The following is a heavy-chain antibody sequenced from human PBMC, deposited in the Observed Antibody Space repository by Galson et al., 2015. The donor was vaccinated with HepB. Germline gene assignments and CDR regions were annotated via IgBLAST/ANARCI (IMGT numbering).Heavy chain of an antibody. D-gene: IGHD4-11*01. J-gene: IGHJ5*02. CDR3: AREDYSNYAWFDP. Sequence: ETLSLTCTVSGGSVSSTSYYWGWIRQPPGKGLEWIGSFFYNGNTYYNPSLESRVTISVDTSKNHFSLKLTSVTAADTAVYFCAREDYSNYAWFDPWGQGTLVTVSS. CDR1: GGSVSSTSYY. CDR2: FFYNGNT. V-gene: IGHV4-39*02.